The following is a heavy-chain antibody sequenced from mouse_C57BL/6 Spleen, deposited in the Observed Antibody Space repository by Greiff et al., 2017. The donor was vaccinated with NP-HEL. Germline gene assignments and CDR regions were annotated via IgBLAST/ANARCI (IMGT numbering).Heavy chain of an antibody. CDR1: GYTFTSYW. CDR3: ASPPYDYDEAWFAY. CDR2: LYPGDGDT. V-gene: IGHV1-82*01. Sequence: QVQLQQPGAELVRPGSSVKLSCKASGYTFTSYWMDWVKQRPGKGLEWIGRLYPGDGDTNYNGKFKGKATLTADKSSSTAYMQLSSLTSEDSAVYFCASPPYDYDEAWFAYWGQGTLVTVSA. D-gene: IGHD2-4*01. J-gene: IGHJ3*01.